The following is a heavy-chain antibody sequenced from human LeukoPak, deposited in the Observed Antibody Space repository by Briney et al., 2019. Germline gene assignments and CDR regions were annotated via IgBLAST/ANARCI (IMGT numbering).Heavy chain of an antibody. CDR2: ISGSGGST. J-gene: IGHJ4*02. CDR1: GFTFSSYA. V-gene: IGHV3-23*01. D-gene: IGHD6-13*01. Sequence: GGSLRLSCAASGFTFSSYAMSWVRQAPGKGLEWVSAISGSGGSTYYADSVKGRFTISRDNSKNTLYLQMNSLRAEDTAVYYCAKDRAAAGRTYHFDYWGQGTLVTVSS. CDR3: AKDRAAAGRTYHFDY.